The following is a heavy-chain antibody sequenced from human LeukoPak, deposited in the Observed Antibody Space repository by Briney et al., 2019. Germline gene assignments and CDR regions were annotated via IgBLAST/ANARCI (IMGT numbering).Heavy chain of an antibody. CDR3: ARDGQQQLVLLGYYYYYGMDV. CDR1: GYTFTSYG. V-gene: IGHV1-18*01. J-gene: IGHJ6*02. CDR2: ISAYNGNK. Sequence: ASVKVSCKASGYTFTSYGISWVRQAPGQGLEWMGWISAYNGNKNYAQKLQGRVTMTTDTSTSTAYMELRSLRSDDTAVYYCARDGQQQLVLLGYYYYYGMDVWGQGTTVTVSS. D-gene: IGHD6-13*01.